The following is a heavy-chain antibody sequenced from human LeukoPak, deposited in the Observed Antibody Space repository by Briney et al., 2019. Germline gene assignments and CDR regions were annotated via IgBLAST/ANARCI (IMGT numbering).Heavy chain of an antibody. Sequence: GGSLRLSCAASGFTFSSYSMNWVRQAPGKGLEWVSSISSSSSSIYYADSLKGRFTISRDNAKNSLYLQMNSLRVEDTALYYCARVRSVGGNPHAFNIWGQGTMVTVSS. D-gene: IGHD4-23*01. V-gene: IGHV3-21*01. CDR1: GFTFSSYS. CDR3: ARVRSVGGNPHAFNI. CDR2: ISSSSSSI. J-gene: IGHJ3*02.